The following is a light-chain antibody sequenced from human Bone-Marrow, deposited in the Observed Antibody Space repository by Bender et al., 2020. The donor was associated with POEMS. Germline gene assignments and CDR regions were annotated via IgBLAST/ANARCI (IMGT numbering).Light chain of an antibody. Sequence: QSALTQPASVSGSLGQSLTISCTGVPNDVGTENLVSWYQQHPGKVPKLIIYEVNKRPSGASYRFSGSKSGNTASLAISGLQADDETHYYCCSYANSRLIFGGGTKVTVL. V-gene: IGLV2-23*02. CDR1: PNDVGTENL. CDR2: EVN. CDR3: CSYANSRLI. J-gene: IGLJ2*01.